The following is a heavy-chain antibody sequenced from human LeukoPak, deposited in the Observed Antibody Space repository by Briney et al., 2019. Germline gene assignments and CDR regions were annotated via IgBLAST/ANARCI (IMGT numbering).Heavy chain of an antibody. CDR1: GDSINSYY. D-gene: IGHD5-24*01. J-gene: IGHJ5*02. V-gene: IGHV4-59*01. CDR2: IYYSGTT. CDR3: ARSGAYGYFDP. Sequence: PSETLSLTCADSGDSINSYYWHWIRQPPGKGLEWIGFIYYSGTTNYNPSLKSRVTISVDTSKNQVSLKLRSVTAADTAVYYCARSGAYGYFDPWGQGTLVTVSS.